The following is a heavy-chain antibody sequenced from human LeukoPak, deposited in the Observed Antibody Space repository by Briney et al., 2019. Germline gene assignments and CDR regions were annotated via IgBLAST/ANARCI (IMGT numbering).Heavy chain of an antibody. V-gene: IGHV4-61*05. Sequence: PSETLSLTCTVSGGSISSSSYYWSWIRQPPGKGLEWIGYIYYSGSTNYNPSLKSRVTISVDTSKNQFSLKLSSVTAADTAVYYCARHRYSSSSYFDYWGQGTLVTVSS. CDR1: GGSISSSSYY. CDR3: ARHRYSSSSYFDY. CDR2: IYYSGST. D-gene: IGHD6-6*01. J-gene: IGHJ4*02.